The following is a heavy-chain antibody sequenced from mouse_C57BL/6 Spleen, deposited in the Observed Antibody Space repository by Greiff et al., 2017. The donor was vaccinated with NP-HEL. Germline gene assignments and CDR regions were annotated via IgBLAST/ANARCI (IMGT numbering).Heavy chain of an antibody. CDR3: ARITTVVARYYFDY. D-gene: IGHD1-1*01. V-gene: IGHV1-82*01. J-gene: IGHJ2*01. CDR1: GYAFSSSW. Sequence: QVQLQQSGPELVKPGASVKISCKASGYAFSSSWMNWVKQRPGKGLEWIGRIYPGDGDTNYNGKFKGKATLTADKSSSTAYMQLSSLTSEDSAVYFCARITTVVARYYFDYWGQGTTLTVSS. CDR2: IYPGDGDT.